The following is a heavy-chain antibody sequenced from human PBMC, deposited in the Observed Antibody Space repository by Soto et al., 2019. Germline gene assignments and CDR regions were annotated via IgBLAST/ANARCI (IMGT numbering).Heavy chain of an antibody. CDR2: IYYSGST. CDR3: ARHPWGYCSGGSCYLTTTWDY. D-gene: IGHD2-15*01. V-gene: IGHV4-39*01. CDR1: GGSISSSSYY. Sequence: LSLTCTVSGGSISSSSYYWGWIRQPPGKGLEWIGSIYYSGSTYYNPSLKSRVTISVDTSKNQFSLKLSSVTAADTAVYYCARHPWGYCSGGSCYLTTTWDYWGQGTLVTISS. J-gene: IGHJ4*02.